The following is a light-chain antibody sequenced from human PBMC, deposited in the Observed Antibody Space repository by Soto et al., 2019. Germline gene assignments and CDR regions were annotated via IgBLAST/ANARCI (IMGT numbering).Light chain of an antibody. CDR2: AAS. CDR1: QSISSY. CDR3: QQSYSTPNP. J-gene: IGKJ5*01. V-gene: IGKV1-39*01. Sequence: DIHMTQSPSSLTASIGDRVTITFRASQSISSYLNWYQQKPGIAPKLLIYAASSLQSGVPSRFSGSGSGTDFTLTISSLQPEDFATYYCQQSYSTPNPFGQGTRLEIK.